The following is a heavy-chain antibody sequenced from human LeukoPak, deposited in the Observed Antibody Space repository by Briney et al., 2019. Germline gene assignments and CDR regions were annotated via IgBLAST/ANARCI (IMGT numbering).Heavy chain of an antibody. CDR2: IYTSGST. V-gene: IGHV4-61*02. Sequence: SQTLSLTCTVSGGSISSGSYYWRWIRQPAGKGLEWIGRIYTSGSTTYNPSLKSRVTIAVDTSKNQFSLKLSSVTAADTAVYYCARGWLAFDYWGQGTLVTVSS. J-gene: IGHJ4*02. D-gene: IGHD6-19*01. CDR1: GGSISSGSYY. CDR3: ARGWLAFDY.